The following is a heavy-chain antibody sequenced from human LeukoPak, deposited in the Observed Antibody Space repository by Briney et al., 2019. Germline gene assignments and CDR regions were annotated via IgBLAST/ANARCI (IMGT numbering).Heavy chain of an antibody. CDR2: IYYSGST. J-gene: IGHJ4*02. CDR3: ARQNQICSGGSCYTGALDF. V-gene: IGHV4-39*07. Sequence: PSETLSLTCTVSGGSISSSSYYWGWIRQPPGKGLEWIGSIYYSGSTYYNPSLKSRVTISVDTSKNQFSLKLSSVTAADTAVYYCARQNQICSGGSCYTGALDFWGQGTLVTVSS. CDR1: GGSISSSSYY. D-gene: IGHD2-15*01.